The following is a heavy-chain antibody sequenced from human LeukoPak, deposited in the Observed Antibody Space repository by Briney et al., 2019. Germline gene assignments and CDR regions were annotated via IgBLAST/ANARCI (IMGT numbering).Heavy chain of an antibody. CDR3: AIESYYAGGSSP. Sequence: GGSLRLSCAVSGFTFSSHWMHWVRQAPGKGLVWVSRILSDGSNPGYAVSVKGRFTISRDNAKNTVYLQMNSLTAEDTGVFYCAIESYYAGGSSPWGQGTLVTVSS. V-gene: IGHV3-74*01. CDR1: GFTFSSHW. J-gene: IGHJ5*02. D-gene: IGHD3-10*01. CDR2: ILSDGSNP.